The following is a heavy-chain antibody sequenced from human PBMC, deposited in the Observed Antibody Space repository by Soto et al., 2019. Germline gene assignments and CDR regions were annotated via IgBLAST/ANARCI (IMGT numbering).Heavy chain of an antibody. CDR3: ADRTPVHPGDFEY. D-gene: IGHD4-17*01. J-gene: IGHJ4*02. Sequence: ASVKVSCKASGYTFTGYYMHWVRQAPGQGLEWMGWINPNSGGTNYAQKLQGRVTMTRDTSISTAYMELSRLRSDDTAVYYCADRTPVHPGDFEYWGQGTLVPVSS. V-gene: IGHV1-2*02. CDR1: GYTFTGYY. CDR2: INPNSGGT.